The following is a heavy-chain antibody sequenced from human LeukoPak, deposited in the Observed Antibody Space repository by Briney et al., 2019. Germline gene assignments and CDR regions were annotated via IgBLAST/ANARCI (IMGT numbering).Heavy chain of an antibody. CDR1: GGTFSSYT. V-gene: IGHV1-69*04. CDR3: ARDGPGIAAALGY. CDR2: IIPILGIA. D-gene: IGHD6-13*01. J-gene: IGHJ4*02. Sequence: ASVKVSCKASGGTFSSYTISWVRQAPGQGLEWMGRIIPILGIANYAQKFQGRVTITADKSTSTAYMELSSLRSEGTAVYYCARDGPGIAAALGYWGQGTLVTVSS.